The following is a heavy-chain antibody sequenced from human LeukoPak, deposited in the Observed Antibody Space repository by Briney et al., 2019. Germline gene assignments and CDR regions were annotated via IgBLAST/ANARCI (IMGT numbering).Heavy chain of an antibody. CDR1: GFTFSSYS. Sequence: PGGSLRLSCAASGFTFSSYSMNWVRQAPGKGLEWVSYISSTSNTMYYADSVKGRFTISRDNAKTSQYLQMNSLTPEDTAVYYCARISVIRGLSSFDSWGQGTLVTVSS. CDR2: ISSTSNTM. V-gene: IGHV3-48*04. D-gene: IGHD3-10*01. J-gene: IGHJ4*02. CDR3: ARISVIRGLSSFDS.